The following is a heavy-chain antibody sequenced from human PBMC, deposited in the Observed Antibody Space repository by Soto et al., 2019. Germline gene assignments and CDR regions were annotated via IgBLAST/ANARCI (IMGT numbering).Heavy chain of an antibody. CDR1: GYTFTSYA. CDR2: INAGNGNT. CDR3: ARGLPFYGAPHSWFDP. J-gene: IGHJ5*02. Sequence: ASVKGSCKASGYTFTSYAMHWVRHTPGQRLEWMGWINAGNGNTKYSQKFQGRVTITRDTSASAAYMELSSLRSEDTAVYYCARGLPFYGAPHSWFDPWGQGTLVTVSS. D-gene: IGHD4-17*01. V-gene: IGHV1-3*01.